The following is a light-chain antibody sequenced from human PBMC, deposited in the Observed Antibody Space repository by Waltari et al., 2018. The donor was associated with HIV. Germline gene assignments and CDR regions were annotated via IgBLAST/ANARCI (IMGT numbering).Light chain of an antibody. CDR2: DDT. CDR3: QVWDDTSDPGVV. CDR1: RIGHKP. Sequence: SYQLTQPPSVSVAPGQTATIPCGGERIGHKPVHWHQQRPGQAPRLVLYDDTHRPSGIPGRLSGSNSGNTATLTISGVEVVDEADYYGQVWDDTSDPGVVFGGGTKLTVL. V-gene: IGLV3-21*02. J-gene: IGLJ2*01.